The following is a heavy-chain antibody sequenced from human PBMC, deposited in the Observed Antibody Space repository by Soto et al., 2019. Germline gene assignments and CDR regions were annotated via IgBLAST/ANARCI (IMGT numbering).Heavy chain of an antibody. CDR1: GYTFTGYY. Sequence: ASVKVSCKASGYTFTGYYMHWVRQAPGQGLEWMGWINPNSGGTNYAQKFQGWVTMTRDTSISTAYMELSRLRSDDTAVYYCARESKVVLGSQITVTDAFDIWGQGTMVTVSS. V-gene: IGHV1-2*04. CDR2: INPNSGGT. J-gene: IGHJ3*02. D-gene: IGHD4-17*01. CDR3: ARESKVVLGSQITVTDAFDI.